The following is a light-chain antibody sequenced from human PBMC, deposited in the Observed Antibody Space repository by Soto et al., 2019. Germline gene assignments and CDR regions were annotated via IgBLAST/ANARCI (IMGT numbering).Light chain of an antibody. CDR3: QSYDSSLSGVL. CDR1: SSNIGAGYH. CDR2: DNT. J-gene: IGLJ3*02. V-gene: IGLV1-40*01. Sequence: QSVLTQPPSVSGTPGQRVTISCTGSSSNIGAGYHVHWYQQFPGTAPKLLIYDNTNRPSGVPDRFSGSKSVTSASLAITGLQAGDEADYYCQSYDSSLSGVLFGGGTKLTVL.